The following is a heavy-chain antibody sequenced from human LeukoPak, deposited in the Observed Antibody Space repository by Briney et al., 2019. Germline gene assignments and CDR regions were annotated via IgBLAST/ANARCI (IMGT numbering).Heavy chain of an antibody. CDR3: ARAVRYSSGWSFDY. Sequence: TLSLTCTVSGGSISSSSYYWGWIRQPPGKGLEWIGSIYYSGSTYYNPSLKSRVTISVDTSKNQFSLKLSSVTAADTAVYYCARAVRYSSGWSFDYWGQGTLVTVSS. CDR1: GGSISSSSYY. V-gene: IGHV4-39*01. J-gene: IGHJ4*02. D-gene: IGHD6-19*01. CDR2: IYYSGST.